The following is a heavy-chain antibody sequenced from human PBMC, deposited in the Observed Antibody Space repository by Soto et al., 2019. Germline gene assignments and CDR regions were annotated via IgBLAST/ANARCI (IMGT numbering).Heavy chain of an antibody. CDR3: ASSYGTSWYGDY. J-gene: IGHJ4*02. D-gene: IGHD6-13*01. CDR1: GGTFNNYA. CDR2: TIPISGTA. V-gene: IGHV1-69*06. Sequence: QVQLVQSGAEVKKPGSSVKVSCKASGGTFNNYAVTWVRQAPGQGLEWMGGTIPISGTANYAQKFEGRVTITADTSTSTVYKELSRLRYEDTAVYYCASSYGTSWYGDYWGQGTLVTVSS.